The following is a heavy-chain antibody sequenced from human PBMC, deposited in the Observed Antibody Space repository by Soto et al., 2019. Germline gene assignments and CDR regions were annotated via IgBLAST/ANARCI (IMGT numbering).Heavy chain of an antibody. D-gene: IGHD3-10*01. CDR2: INPSGGST. CDR3: ARDSVELGWFDP. V-gene: IGHV1-46*01. Sequence: QVQLVQSGAEVKKPGASVKVSCKASVYTFTSYYMHWVRQAPGQGLEWMGIINPSGGSTSYAQKFQGRVNMTRDTATSTVYMELSSLRGEATGVYYCARDSVELGWFDPCGQGTLVSVSS. CDR1: VYTFTSYY. J-gene: IGHJ5*02.